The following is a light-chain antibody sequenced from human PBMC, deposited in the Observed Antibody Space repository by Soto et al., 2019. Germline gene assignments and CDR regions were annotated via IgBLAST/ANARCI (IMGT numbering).Light chain of an antibody. J-gene: IGLJ1*01. CDR1: SNDVGGYNY. V-gene: IGLV2-14*01. CDR3: SSYTGSSTPPYV. CDR2: EVS. Sequence: QSALTQPASVSGSPGQSITISCTRTSNDVGGYNYVSWYQQHPGKAPKLMIYEVSNRPSGVSNRFSGSKSGNTASLTISGLQAEDEADYYCSSYTGSSTPPYVLGTGTKVTVL.